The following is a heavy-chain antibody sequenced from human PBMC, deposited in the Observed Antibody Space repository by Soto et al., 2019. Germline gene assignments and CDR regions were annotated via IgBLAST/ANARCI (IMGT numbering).Heavy chain of an antibody. Sequence: EVQLVESGGGLVKPGGSLRLSCAASGFTFSGYEMSWVRQAPGKGLQWVANINQDGSGKYFVDSVKGRFTISRDNAKNSVYLQMNSLRAEDTAVYYCATRWITRSTGDFHHWGQGTLVIVSS. J-gene: IGHJ1*01. CDR3: ATRWITRSTGDFHH. D-gene: IGHD3-16*01. CDR2: INQDGSGK. V-gene: IGHV3-7*01. CDR1: GFTFSGYE.